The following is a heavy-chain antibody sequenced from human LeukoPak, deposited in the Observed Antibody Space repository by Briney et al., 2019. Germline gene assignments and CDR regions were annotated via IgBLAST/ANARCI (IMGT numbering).Heavy chain of an antibody. V-gene: IGHV1-69*13. D-gene: IGHD6-6*01. CDR2: IIPIFGTA. CDR1: GGTFSSYA. J-gene: IGHJ4*02. Sequence: ASVKVSCKASGGTFSSYAISWVRQAPGQGLEWMGGIIPIFGTANYAQKFQGRVTITADESTSTAYMELSSLRSEDTAVYYCARDIGPYSSSPFDYWGQGTLVTVSS. CDR3: ARDIGPYSSSPFDY.